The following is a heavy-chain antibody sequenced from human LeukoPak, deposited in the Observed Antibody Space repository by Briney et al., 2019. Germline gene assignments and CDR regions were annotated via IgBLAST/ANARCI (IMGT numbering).Heavy chain of an antibody. D-gene: IGHD5-18*01. CDR2: IYYRGST. V-gene: IGHV4-39*01. CDR3: ARSGYSYGPYWYFDL. Sequence: SETLSLTCTVSGGSLSTSSYYWGWIRQPPGKGLEWIASIYYRGSTYYNSSLKSRVTISVDTSKDQFSLKVYSVTAADTAVYYCARSGYSYGPYWYFDLWGRGTLVTVSS. J-gene: IGHJ2*01. CDR1: GGSLSTSSYY.